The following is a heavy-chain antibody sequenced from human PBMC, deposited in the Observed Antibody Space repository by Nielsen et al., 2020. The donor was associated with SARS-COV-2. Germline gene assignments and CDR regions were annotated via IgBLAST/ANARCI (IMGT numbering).Heavy chain of an antibody. D-gene: IGHD3-3*01. CDR2: INPNSGGT. CDR3: ARGPWGTIFGVVIIGYYYGMDV. Sequence: ASVKVSCKASGYTFTGYYMHWVRQAPGQGLEWMGRINPNSGGTNYAQKFQGRVTMTRDTSISTAYMELSRLRSDDTAVYYCARGPWGTIFGVVIIGYYYGMDVWGQGTTVTVSS. CDR1: GYTFTGYY. V-gene: IGHV1-2*06. J-gene: IGHJ6*02.